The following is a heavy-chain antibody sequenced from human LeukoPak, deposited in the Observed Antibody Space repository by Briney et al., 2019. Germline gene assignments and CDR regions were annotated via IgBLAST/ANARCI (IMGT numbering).Heavy chain of an antibody. CDR3: ASESGSYPNDAFDI. D-gene: IGHD1-26*01. CDR1: GGTFSSYA. V-gene: IGHV1-69*13. CDR2: VIPIFGTA. Sequence: SVKVSCKASGGTFSSYAISWVRQAPGQGLEWMGGVIPIFGTASYAQKFQGRVTITADESTSTAYMELSSLRSEDTAVYYCASESGSYPNDAFDIWGQGTMVTVSS. J-gene: IGHJ3*02.